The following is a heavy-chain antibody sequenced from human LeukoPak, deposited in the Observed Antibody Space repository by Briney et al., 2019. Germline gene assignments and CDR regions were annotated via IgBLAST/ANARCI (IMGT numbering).Heavy chain of an antibody. J-gene: IGHJ4*02. CDR3: ASGSRKPRFDY. Sequence: PSETLSLTCAVYGGSFSGYYWSWIRQPPVKGLEWIGEINHSGSTNYNPSLKSRVTISVDTSKNQFSLKLSSVTAADTAVYYCASGSRKPRFDYWGQGTLVTVSS. CDR2: INHSGST. V-gene: IGHV4-34*01. CDR1: GGSFSGYY.